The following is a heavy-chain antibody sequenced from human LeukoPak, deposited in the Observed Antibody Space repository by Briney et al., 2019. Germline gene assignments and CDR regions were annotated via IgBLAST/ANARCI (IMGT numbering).Heavy chain of an antibody. CDR1: GYTFTSYG. D-gene: IGHD2-2*01. J-gene: IGHJ5*02. CDR3: ARDSSTSSLADP. CDR2: IHPSSGST. V-gene: IGHV1-46*01. Sequence: ASVKVSCKASGYTFTSYGISWVRQAPGLGLEWMGIIHPSSGSTSYAQKFEGRVTLTRDTSTSTVYMELISLRSEDTAVYYCARDSSTSSLADPWGQGTLVTVSS.